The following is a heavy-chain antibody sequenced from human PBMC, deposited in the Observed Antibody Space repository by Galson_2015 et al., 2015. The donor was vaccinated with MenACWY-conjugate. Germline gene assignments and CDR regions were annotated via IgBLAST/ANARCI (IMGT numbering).Heavy chain of an antibody. V-gene: IGHV3-15*07. CDR2: IKSKTDGGTT. Sequence: SLRLSCAASGFTFSNAWMNWVRQAPGKGLEWVGRIKSKTDGGTTDYAAPVKGRFTISRDDSKNTLYLQMNSLKTEDTAVYYCTTGVTTIIVVVPAAIEDYWGQGTLVTVSS. D-gene: IGHD2-2*01. CDR3: TTGVTTIIVVVPAAIEDY. CDR1: GFTFSNAW. J-gene: IGHJ4*02.